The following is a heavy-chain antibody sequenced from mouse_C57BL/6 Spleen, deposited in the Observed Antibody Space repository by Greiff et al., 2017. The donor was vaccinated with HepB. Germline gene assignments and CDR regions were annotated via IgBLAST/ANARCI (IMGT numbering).Heavy chain of an antibody. CDR3: ARQDGNYDAMDY. CDR2: ISSGGSYT. D-gene: IGHD2-1*01. Sequence: EVKLMESGGDLVKPGGSLKLSCAASGFTFSSYGMSWVRQTPDKRLEWVATISSGGSYTYYPDSVKGRFTISRDNAKNTLYLQMSSLKSEDKAMYYCARQDGNYDAMDYWGQGTSVAISS. J-gene: IGHJ4*01. V-gene: IGHV5-6*01. CDR1: GFTFSSYG.